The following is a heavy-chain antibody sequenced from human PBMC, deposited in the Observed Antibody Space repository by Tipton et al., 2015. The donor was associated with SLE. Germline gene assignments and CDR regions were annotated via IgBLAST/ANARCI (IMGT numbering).Heavy chain of an antibody. D-gene: IGHD6-13*01. CDR1: GGSISSSSYY. V-gene: IGHV4-39*07. Sequence: TLSLTCTVSGGSISSSSYYWGWIRQPPGKGLEWIGSIYYSGSTYYNPSLKSRVTTSVDTSKNQFSLKLSSVTAADTAVYYCARILAAAGTGGYWGQGTLVTVSS. CDR3: ARILAAAGTGGY. CDR2: IYYSGST. J-gene: IGHJ4*02.